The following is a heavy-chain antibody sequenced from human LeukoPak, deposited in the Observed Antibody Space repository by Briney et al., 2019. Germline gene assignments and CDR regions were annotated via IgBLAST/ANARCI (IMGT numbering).Heavy chain of an antibody. CDR2: IYYSGST. CDR3: ARVDFSSWYRGVDY. V-gene: IGHV4-59*01. J-gene: IGHJ4*02. CDR1: GGSISSYY. D-gene: IGHD6-13*01. Sequence: PSETLSLTCTDSGGSISSYYWSWIRQPPGKGLEWVGYIYYSGSTNYNPSLKSRVTISVDTSKNQFSLKLSSVTAADTAVYYCARVDFSSWYRGVDYWGQGTLVTVSS.